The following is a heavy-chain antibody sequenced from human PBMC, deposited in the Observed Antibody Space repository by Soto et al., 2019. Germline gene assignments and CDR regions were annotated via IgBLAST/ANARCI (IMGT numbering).Heavy chain of an antibody. CDR3: ARGREQQPTPPRH. D-gene: IGHD6-13*01. Sequence: SVKVSCKASGGTFSSYTISWVRQAPGQGLEWMGRIIPILGIANYAQKFQGRVTITADKSTSTAYMELSSLRSEDTAVYYCARGREQQPTPPRHWGQGTLLTVSS. V-gene: IGHV1-69*02. J-gene: IGHJ1*01. CDR2: IIPILGIA. CDR1: GGTFSSYT.